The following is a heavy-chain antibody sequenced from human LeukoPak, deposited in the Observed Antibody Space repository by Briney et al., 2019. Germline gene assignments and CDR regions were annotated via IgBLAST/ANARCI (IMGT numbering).Heavy chain of an antibody. CDR1: GGSISSSSYY. D-gene: IGHD3-3*01. V-gene: IGHV4-39*01. J-gene: IGHJ5*02. CDR2: IYYSGST. CDR3: ARRKEGITIFGVVNWFDP. Sequence: PSETLSLTCTVSGGSISSSSYYWGWIRQPPGKGLEWIGSIYYSGSTYYNPSLKSRVTISVDTSKNQFSLKLSSVTAADTAVYYCARRKEGITIFGVVNWFDPWGQGTLVTASS.